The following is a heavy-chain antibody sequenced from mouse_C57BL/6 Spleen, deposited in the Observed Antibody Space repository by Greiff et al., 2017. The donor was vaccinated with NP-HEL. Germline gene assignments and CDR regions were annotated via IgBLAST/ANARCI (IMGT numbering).Heavy chain of an antibody. D-gene: IGHD1-1*01. J-gene: IGHJ1*03. V-gene: IGHV14-2*01. CDR1: GFNITDYY. CDR2: IDPEDGET. Sequence: EVHLVESGAELVKPGASVKLSCTASGFNITDYYMHWVKQRTEQGLEWIGRIDPEDGETKYAPKFQGKATITADTSSNTAYLQLSSLTSEDTAVYYCAYYYYGSSWYFDVLGTGTTVTVSS. CDR3: AYYYYGSSWYFDV.